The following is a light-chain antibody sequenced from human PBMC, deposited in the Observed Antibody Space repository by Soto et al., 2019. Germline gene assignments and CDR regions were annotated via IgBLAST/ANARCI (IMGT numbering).Light chain of an antibody. J-gene: IGLJ1*01. Sequence: QSVLTQPPSVSAAPGQSVTISCSGSSSNIGNNYVSWYQQPQGTAPTLLIFDNNKRPSGIPDRFSGSKSGTSATLGITGLQTGDEADYYCGTWDSSLSAFYVFGTGTKLTVL. CDR3: GTWDSSLSAFYV. CDR2: DNN. V-gene: IGLV1-51*01. CDR1: SSNIGNNY.